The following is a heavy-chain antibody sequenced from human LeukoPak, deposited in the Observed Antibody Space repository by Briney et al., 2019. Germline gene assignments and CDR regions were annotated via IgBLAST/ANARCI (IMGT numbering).Heavy chain of an antibody. CDR2: INPNSGGT. J-gene: IGHJ6*02. Sequence: ASEKVSCKASGYTFTGYYMHWVRQAPGQGLEWMGWINPNSGGTNYAQKFQGRVTMTRDTSISTAYMELSRLRSDDTAVYYCARYGSGSPTDDYYYYGMDVWGQGTTVTVSS. D-gene: IGHD3-10*01. CDR1: GYTFTGYY. V-gene: IGHV1-2*02. CDR3: ARYGSGSPTDDYYYYGMDV.